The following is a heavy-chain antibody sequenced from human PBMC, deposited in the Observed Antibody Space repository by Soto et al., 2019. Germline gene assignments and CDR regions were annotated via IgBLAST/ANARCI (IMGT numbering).Heavy chain of an antibody. J-gene: IGHJ4*02. CDR2: VYWDGDK. V-gene: IGHV2-5*02. CDR1: GVSRCVSGMG. CDR3: AHLTEGAYFDY. Sequence: QITLRESGQAVVNPRQTLTLTCTFSGVSRCVSGMGVGWFSQPPGKALEWLAFVYWDGDKRYSPSLQHRLTINKDTSESQVVLTMTNMSPGDTGTDSWAHLTEGAYFDYWGRGTPVTVSS. D-gene: IGHD3-16*01.